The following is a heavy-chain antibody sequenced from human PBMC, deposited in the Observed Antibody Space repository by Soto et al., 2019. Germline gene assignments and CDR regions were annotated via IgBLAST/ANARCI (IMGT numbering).Heavy chain of an antibody. Sequence: PGGSLRLSCEAFGFTVSTNYMSWVRQTPGKGLEWVSVFYSGGSTFYADSVKGRFTISRDNSRNTLYLQMRSLRAEDTAVYYCARGFPSMTYYGEYDFDYWGKGTRVTVSS. CDR1: GFTVSTNY. D-gene: IGHD3-10*01. CDR2: FYSGGST. CDR3: ARGFPSMTYYGEYDFDY. J-gene: IGHJ4*02. V-gene: IGHV3-53*01.